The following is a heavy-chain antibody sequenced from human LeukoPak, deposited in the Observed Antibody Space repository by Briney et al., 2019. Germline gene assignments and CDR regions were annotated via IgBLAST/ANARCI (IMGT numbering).Heavy chain of an antibody. V-gene: IGHV3-21*01. J-gene: IGHJ4*02. CDR1: GFTFSSYS. CDR2: ISSSSSYI. CDR3: ASSSSLGN. D-gene: IGHD6-6*01. Sequence: GGSLRLSCAASGFTFSSYSMNWVRQAPGKGLEWVSSISSSSSYIYYGDSVKGRFTIPRDNAKNSLYLQMNSLRAEDTAVYYCASSSSLGNWGQGTLVTVSS.